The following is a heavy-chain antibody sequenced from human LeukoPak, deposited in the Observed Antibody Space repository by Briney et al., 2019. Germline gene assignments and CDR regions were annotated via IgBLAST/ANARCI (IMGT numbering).Heavy chain of an antibody. CDR2: ISYDGSNK. D-gene: IGHD2-21*02. CDR3: AREGYCGGDCYPYYFDY. Sequence: GGSLRLSCAASGFTFSSYAMHWVRQAPGKGLEWVAVISYDGSNKYYADSVKGRFTISRDNSKNTLYLQMNSLRAEDTAVYYCAREGYCGGDCYPYYFDYWGQGTLVTVSS. J-gene: IGHJ4*02. CDR1: GFTFSSYA. V-gene: IGHV3-30*04.